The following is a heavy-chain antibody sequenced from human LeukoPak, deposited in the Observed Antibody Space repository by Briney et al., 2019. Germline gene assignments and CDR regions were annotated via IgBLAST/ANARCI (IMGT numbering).Heavy chain of an antibody. CDR3: ARETDTAMVPDY. Sequence: ASVKVSCKASGYTFISYGISWVRQAPGQGLEWMGWISAYNGNTNYAQKLQGRVTMTTVTSTSTAYMGLKSLRSDDTAVYYCARETDTAMVPDYWGQGALVTVSS. J-gene: IGHJ4*02. CDR2: ISAYNGNT. CDR1: GYTFISYG. D-gene: IGHD5-18*01. V-gene: IGHV1-18*01.